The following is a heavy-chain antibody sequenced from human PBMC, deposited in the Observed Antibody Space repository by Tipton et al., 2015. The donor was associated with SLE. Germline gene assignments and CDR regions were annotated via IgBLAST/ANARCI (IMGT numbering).Heavy chain of an antibody. J-gene: IGHJ4*02. CDR3: AKDRGGAIYYFDS. D-gene: IGHD3-10*01. CDR1: GFTFTTYG. V-gene: IGHV3-30*02. Sequence: SLRLSCAASGFTFTTYGMHWVRQAPGKGLEWVSFIRYDGNNEYYAESVKGRFTISRDNSKNTLSLHMNSLRPDDTAVYYCAKDRGGAIYYFDSWGQGTLVTVSS. CDR2: IRYDGNNE.